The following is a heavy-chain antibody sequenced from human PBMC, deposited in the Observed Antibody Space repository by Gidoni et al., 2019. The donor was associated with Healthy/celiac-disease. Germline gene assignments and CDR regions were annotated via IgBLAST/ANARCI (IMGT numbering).Heavy chain of an antibody. CDR3: AKDSIYRFKWMTTVVTPLDY. CDR1: VFTFRSYA. D-gene: IGHD4-17*01. Sequence: EVQLLESGGGLVQPGVSLRLSFAASVFTFRSYAMSWVRQAPGKGLEWVSAISGSGGSTYYADSGKGRCTISRDNSKNTLYLQMNSLRAEDTAVYYCAKDSIYRFKWMTTVVTPLDYWGQGTLVTVSS. J-gene: IGHJ4*02. CDR2: ISGSGGST. V-gene: IGHV3-23*01.